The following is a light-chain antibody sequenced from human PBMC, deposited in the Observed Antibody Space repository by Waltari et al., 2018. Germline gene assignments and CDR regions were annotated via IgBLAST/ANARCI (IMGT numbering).Light chain of an antibody. CDR3: QVWDPTSDHVI. J-gene: IGLJ2*01. Sequence: YVLTQPPSVSVAPGQTARITGGGNKMGTYSENWYQQKPGQAPALVVYDDSDRPSGIPERFSGSNSGNTATLTVSRVEAGDEADYYCQVWDPTSDHVIFGGGTKLAVL. CDR2: DDS. V-gene: IGLV3-21*02. CDR1: KMGTYS.